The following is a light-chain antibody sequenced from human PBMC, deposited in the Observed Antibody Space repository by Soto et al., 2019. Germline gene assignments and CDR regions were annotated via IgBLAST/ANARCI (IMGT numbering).Light chain of an antibody. CDR3: QQSYSTKFA. CDR2: AAS. J-gene: IGKJ3*01. V-gene: IGKV1-39*01. Sequence: DIQLTQSPSSPYASFGDRVTITWRASQRISDYLSWYQQKPGKAPKLLIYAASSFQSGVPSRFSGSGSGTDFTLTISSLKNEDFATYYCQQSYSTKFAFGPGTKVDIK. CDR1: QRISDY.